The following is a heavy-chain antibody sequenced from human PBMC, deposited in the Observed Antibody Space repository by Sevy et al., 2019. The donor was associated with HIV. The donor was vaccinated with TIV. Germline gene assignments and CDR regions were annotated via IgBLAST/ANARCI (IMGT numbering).Heavy chain of an antibody. V-gene: IGHV3-9*01. J-gene: IGHJ3*02. D-gene: IGHD6-19*01. CDR2: ISWTSGSI. CDR3: AKRSVRPAVAGPLGAVDI. CDR1: GFTFDDYA. Sequence: GGSLRLSCAASGFTFDDYAMHWVRQAPGKVLEWVSGISWTSGSIGYADSVKGRFTISRDNAKNSLYLQMNSLRAEDTALYYCAKRSVRPAVAGPLGAVDIWGQGTMVTVSS.